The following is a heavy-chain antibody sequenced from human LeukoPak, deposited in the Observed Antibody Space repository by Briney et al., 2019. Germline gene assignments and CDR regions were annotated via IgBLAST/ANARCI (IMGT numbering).Heavy chain of an antibody. D-gene: IGHD4-17*01. CDR2: ISYDGSNK. Sequence: GGSLRLSCAAPGFTFSSYAMHWVRQAPGKGLEWVAVISYDGSNKYYADSVKGRFTISRDNSKNTLYLQMNSLRAEDTAVYYCAREDYGDYNFDYWGQGTLVTVSS. J-gene: IGHJ4*02. CDR3: AREDYGDYNFDY. V-gene: IGHV3-30-3*01. CDR1: GFTFSSYA.